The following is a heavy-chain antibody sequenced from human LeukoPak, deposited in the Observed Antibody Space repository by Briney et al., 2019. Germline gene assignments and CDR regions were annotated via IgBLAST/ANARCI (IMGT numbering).Heavy chain of an antibody. CDR3: ARGGNSGWRTPNDDY. CDR1: GYTFTSYG. D-gene: IGHD6-19*01. J-gene: IGHJ4*02. CDR2: ISAYNGNT. V-gene: IGHV1-18*01. Sequence: VASVKVSCMASGYTFTSYGISWVRQAPGQGLEWMGWISAYNGNTNYAQKLQGRVTMTTDTSTSTAYMELRSLRSDDTAVYYCARGGNSGWRTPNDDYWGQGTLVTVSS.